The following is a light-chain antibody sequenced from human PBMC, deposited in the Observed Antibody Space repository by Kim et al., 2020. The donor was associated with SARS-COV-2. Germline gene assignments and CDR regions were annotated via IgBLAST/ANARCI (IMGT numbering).Light chain of an antibody. Sequence: SYELTQPPSVSVSPGQTASITCSGDKLGDKYACWYQQKPGQSPVLVIYQDSKRPSGIPERFSGSNSGNTATLTISGIQAMDEADYYCQAWDSSTASVVFGGGTKLTVL. CDR2: QDS. V-gene: IGLV3-1*01. CDR3: QAWDSSTASVV. J-gene: IGLJ2*01. CDR1: KLGDKY.